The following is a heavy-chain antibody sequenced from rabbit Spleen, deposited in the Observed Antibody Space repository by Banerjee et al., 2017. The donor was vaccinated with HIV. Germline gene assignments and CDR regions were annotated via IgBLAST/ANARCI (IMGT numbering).Heavy chain of an antibody. J-gene: IGHJ6*01. CDR1: GFSFSDRDV. CDR3: ARDAGTSFSTYGMAL. Sequence: QEQLVESGGGLVQPEGSLTLTCKASGFSFSDRDVMCWVRQAPGKGLEWIACINASTGKPVYATWASGRFTISRTSSTTVTLRMTSLTVADRATYFCARDAGTSFSTYGMALWGPGTLVTVS. V-gene: IGHV1S45*01. D-gene: IGHD8-1*01. CDR2: INASTGKP.